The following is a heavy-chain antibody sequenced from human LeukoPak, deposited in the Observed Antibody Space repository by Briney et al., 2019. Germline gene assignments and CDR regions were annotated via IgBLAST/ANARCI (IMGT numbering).Heavy chain of an antibody. V-gene: IGHV3-23*01. CDR3: AKFLPTHIVVANYYFDY. J-gene: IGHJ4*02. CDR2: ISGSGGST. Sequence: PGGSLRLSCAASGFTFSGYAMSWVRQAPGKGLEWVSAISGSGGSTYYADSVKGWFTISRDNSKNTLYLQMNSLRAEDTAVYYCAKFLPTHIVVANYYFDYWGQGTLVTVSS. D-gene: IGHD2-21*01. CDR1: GFTFSGYA.